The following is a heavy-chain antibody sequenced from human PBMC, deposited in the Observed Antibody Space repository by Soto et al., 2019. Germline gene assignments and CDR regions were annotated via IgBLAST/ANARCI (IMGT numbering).Heavy chain of an antibody. D-gene: IGHD3-22*01. CDR3: ASLSPYYYDSSGYYYVATNFDY. Sequence: ASVKVSCKASGYTFTSYAMHWVRQAPGQRLEWMGWINAGNGNTKYSQKFQGRVTITADESTSTAYMELSSLRSEDTAVYYCASLSPYYYDSSGYYYVATNFDYWGQGTLVTVSS. J-gene: IGHJ4*02. V-gene: IGHV1-3*01. CDR1: GYTFTSYA. CDR2: INAGNGNT.